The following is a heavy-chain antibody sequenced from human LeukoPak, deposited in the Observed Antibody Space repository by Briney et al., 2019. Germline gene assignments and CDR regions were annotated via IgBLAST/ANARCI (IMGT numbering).Heavy chain of an antibody. CDR2: IYYSGST. V-gene: IGHV4-39*01. D-gene: IGHD6-13*01. CDR1: SGSISSSSYY. CDR3: ARLEAGTLFGRYYYYYYMDV. Sequence: ASETLSLTCTVSSGSISSSSYYWGWIRQPPGKGLEWIGSIYYSGSTYYNPSLKSRVTISVDTSKNQFSLKLSSVTAADTAVYYCARLEAGTLFGRYYYYYYMDVWGKGTTVTVSS. J-gene: IGHJ6*03.